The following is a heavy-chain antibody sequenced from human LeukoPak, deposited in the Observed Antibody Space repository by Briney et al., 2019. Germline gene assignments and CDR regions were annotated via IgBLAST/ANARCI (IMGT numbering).Heavy chain of an antibody. D-gene: IGHD3-9*01. CDR3: ARGDILTDYSFVP. V-gene: IGHV3-13*04. CDR2: IVTTGET. Sequence: GGTLRLSCAAPGFTFSNYDMPSVRQATGKGLEWDSAIVTTGETYYPASVKGGFTISRDNAKHSLYLQINSVRAGDTAVYYCARGDILTDYSFVPWGQGALVIVSS. CDR1: GFTFSNYD. J-gene: IGHJ5*02.